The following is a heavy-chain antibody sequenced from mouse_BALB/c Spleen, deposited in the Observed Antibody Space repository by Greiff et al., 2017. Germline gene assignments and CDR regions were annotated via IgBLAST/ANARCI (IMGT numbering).Heavy chain of an antibody. CDR1: GFTFSSYA. J-gene: IGHJ4*01. CDR3: ASDYYGSSYVGYAMDY. D-gene: IGHD1-1*01. CDR2: ISSGGST. Sequence: EVQVVESGGGLVKPGGSLKLSCAASGFTFSSYAMSWVRQTPEKRLEWVASISSGGSTYYPDSVKGRFTISRDNARNILYLQMSSLRSEDTAMYYCASDYYGSSYVGYAMDYWGQGTSVTVSS. V-gene: IGHV5-6-5*01.